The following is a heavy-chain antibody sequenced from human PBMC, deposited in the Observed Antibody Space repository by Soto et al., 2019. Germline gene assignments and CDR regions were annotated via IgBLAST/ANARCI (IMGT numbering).Heavy chain of an antibody. Sequence: SVNVSCKSSGGTFSTYSITWVRQAPGQGLECMGWIIPIFATTTYAQKFQGRVTITADESTSTAYMELSSLRSEDTAVYYCARAPPTCTGGSCYKGSQYYYYAMDVWGQGTTVTVSS. J-gene: IGHJ6*02. CDR3: ARAPPTCTGGSCYKGSQYYYYAMDV. D-gene: IGHD2-15*01. CDR2: IIPIFATT. V-gene: IGHV1-69*13. CDR1: GGTFSTYS.